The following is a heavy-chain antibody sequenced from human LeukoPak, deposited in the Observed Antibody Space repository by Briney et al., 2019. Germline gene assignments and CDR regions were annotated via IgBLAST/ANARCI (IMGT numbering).Heavy chain of an antibody. CDR1: GYTFTSYY. CDR3: ARDLEDDGYYYYGMDV. V-gene: IGHV1-46*01. Sequence: ASVKVSCKASGYTFTSYYMHWVRQAPGQGLEWMGIINPSGGSTSYAQKFQGRVTMTRDTSTSTVYMELSSLRSEDTAVYYCARDLEDDGYYYYGMDVWGQGTTVTVSS. D-gene: IGHD1-1*01. J-gene: IGHJ6*02. CDR2: INPSGGST.